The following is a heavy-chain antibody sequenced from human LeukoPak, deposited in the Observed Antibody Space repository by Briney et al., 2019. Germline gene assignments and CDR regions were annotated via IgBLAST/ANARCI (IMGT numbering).Heavy chain of an antibody. CDR3: AKYRGSGWYFDY. Sequence: GGSLRLSCAASGFTVSSNYMSWVGQAPGKGLEWVSVIYSGDSTYYADSVKGRFTISRDNSKNTLYLQMNSLRAEDTAVYNCAKYRGSGWYFDYWGQGTQVTVSS. D-gene: IGHD6-19*01. CDR2: IYSGDST. J-gene: IGHJ4*02. V-gene: IGHV3-53*01. CDR1: GFTVSSNY.